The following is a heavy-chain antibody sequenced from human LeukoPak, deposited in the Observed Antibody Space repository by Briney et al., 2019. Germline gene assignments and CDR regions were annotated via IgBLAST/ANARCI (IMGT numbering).Heavy chain of an antibody. Sequence: ASVKVSCKASGYTFTSYYMHWVRQAPGQGLEWMGIINPSGGSASYAQKFQGRVTMTRDTTTSTVYMELSSLRSEDTAVYYCARAGMGQQQRFDYWGQGTLVTVSS. CDR3: ARAGMGQQQRFDY. D-gene: IGHD6-13*01. J-gene: IGHJ4*02. CDR2: INPSGGSA. V-gene: IGHV1-46*01. CDR1: GYTFTSYY.